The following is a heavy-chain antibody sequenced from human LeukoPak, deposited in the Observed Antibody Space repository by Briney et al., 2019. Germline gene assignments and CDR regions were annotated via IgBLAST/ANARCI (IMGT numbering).Heavy chain of an antibody. CDR3: ARAYFGYSYGT. V-gene: IGHV4-59*08. CDR1: GGSISSYY. Sequence: SETLSLTCTVSGGSISSYYWRWLRQPPGKGLEGSGYIYYSGSTNYNPSLKSRVTISVDTSKNHFSLKLSSVTAADTAVYYCARAYFGYSYGTWGQGTLVTVSS. J-gene: IGHJ4*02. D-gene: IGHD5-18*01. CDR2: IYYSGST.